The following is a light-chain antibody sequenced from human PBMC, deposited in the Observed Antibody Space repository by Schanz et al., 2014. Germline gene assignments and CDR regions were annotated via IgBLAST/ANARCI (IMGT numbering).Light chain of an antibody. CDR1: SSDVGSYNL. CDR2: EGT. J-gene: IGLJ2*01. V-gene: IGLV2-23*01. CDR3: SSYAGSNTLV. Sequence: QSALTQPASVSGSPGQSITISCTGTSSDVGSYNLVSWYQQHPGKAPKLMIYEGTKRPSGVSDRFSGSKSANTASLTISGLQAEDEADYYCSSYAGSNTLVFGGGTKVTVL.